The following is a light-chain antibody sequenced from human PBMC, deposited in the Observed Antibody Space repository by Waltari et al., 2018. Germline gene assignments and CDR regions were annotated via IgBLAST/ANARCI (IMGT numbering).Light chain of an antibody. CDR1: QSVSSY. CDR2: DAA. J-gene: IGKJ4*01. Sequence: EIVLTQSPATLSLSPGERATLSCRASQSVSSYLAWYQQQPGQAPRLLINDAANRATGIPARFMGSGSGTDFTLTISSREPEDFAVYYCQQRSNWPPLTFGGGTKVEIK. V-gene: IGKV3-11*01. CDR3: QQRSNWPPLT.